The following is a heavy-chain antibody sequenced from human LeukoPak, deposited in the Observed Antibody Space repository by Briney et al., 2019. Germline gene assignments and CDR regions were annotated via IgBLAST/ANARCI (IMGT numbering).Heavy chain of an antibody. CDR3: AREGTRWLQPADY. CDR1: GFTISTYW. CDR2: IKQYGGET. V-gene: IGHV3-7*01. J-gene: IGHJ4*02. D-gene: IGHD5-24*01. Sequence: QSGGSLRLPCAASGFTISTYWMTWVRQAPGKGLEWVATIKQYGGETHYVDSVKGRFTISRDNAKNLVYLQMNSLGADDTALYYCAREGTRWLQPADYWGQGTLVTVSS.